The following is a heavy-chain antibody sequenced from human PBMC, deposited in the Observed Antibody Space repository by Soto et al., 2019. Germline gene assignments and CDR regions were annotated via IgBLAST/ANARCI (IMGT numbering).Heavy chain of an antibody. V-gene: IGHV5-51*01. CDR2: IYPGDSDT. Sequence: PGESLKISCKGSGYSFTSYWIGWVRQMPGKGLEWMGIIYPGDSDTRYSPSFQGQVTISADKSISTAYLQWSSLKASDTAMYYCARLICSSTSCYDVGAFDIGGQGTMVTGSS. J-gene: IGHJ3*02. CDR3: ARLICSSTSCYDVGAFDI. CDR1: GYSFTSYW. D-gene: IGHD2-2*01.